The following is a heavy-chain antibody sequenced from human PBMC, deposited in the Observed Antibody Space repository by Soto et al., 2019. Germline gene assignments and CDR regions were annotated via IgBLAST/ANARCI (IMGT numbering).Heavy chain of an antibody. V-gene: IGHV3-30*18. J-gene: IGHJ6*02. CDR1: GXTFSRSG. D-gene: IGHD6-13*01. CDR2: ISYDGSNK. CDR3: AKDLHRPGMNDYYGMDV. Sequence: LRLSSEASGXTFSRSGMHWVRPAPGKGLEWVAVISYDGSNKYYTDSVKGRFTISRDNSKNTLYLQMNSLRAEDTAVYYCAKDLHRPGMNDYYGMDVWGQGTTVTVSS.